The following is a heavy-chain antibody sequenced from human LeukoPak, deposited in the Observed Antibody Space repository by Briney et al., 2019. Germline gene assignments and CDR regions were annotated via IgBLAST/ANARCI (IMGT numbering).Heavy chain of an antibody. CDR1: GFTFSSYW. CDR2: IKQDGSEK. D-gene: IGHD6-13*01. J-gene: IGHJ5*02. Sequence: GGSLRLSCAASGFTFSSYWMSWVRQAPGKGLEWVANIKQDGSEKYYVDSVKGRFTISRDNAKNSLYLQMNSLRAEDTAVYYCARESSIAAAGTFDPWGQGTLVTVSS. V-gene: IGHV3-7*04. CDR3: ARESSIAAAGTFDP.